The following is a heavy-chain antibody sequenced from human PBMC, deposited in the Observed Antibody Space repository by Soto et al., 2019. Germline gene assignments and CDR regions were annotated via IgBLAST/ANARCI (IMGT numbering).Heavy chain of an antibody. D-gene: IGHD5-12*01. Sequence: HPGGSLRLSCTASGFTFGDYAMSWVRQAPGKGLEWVGFIRSKAYGGTTEYAASVKGRFTISKDDSKSIADLQMNSLKTEDTAVYYCTREAIVATIKYFYYYGMDVWGQGTTVTVSS. J-gene: IGHJ6*02. CDR3: TREAIVATIKYFYYYGMDV. V-gene: IGHV3-49*04. CDR1: GFTFGDYA. CDR2: IRSKAYGGTT.